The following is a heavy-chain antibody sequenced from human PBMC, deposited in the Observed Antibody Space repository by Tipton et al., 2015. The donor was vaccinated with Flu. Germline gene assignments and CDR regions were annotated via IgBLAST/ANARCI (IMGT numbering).Heavy chain of an antibody. CDR3: ARSSYSGSYGGGYFDY. CDR1: GGSISSSNYY. J-gene: IGHJ4*02. Sequence: GLVKPSETLSLTCTVSGGSISSSNYYWGWIRQPPGKGLEWIGSIYYSGSTYYNPSLKSRVTISVDTSKNQFSLKLSSVTAADTAVYYCARSSYSGSYGGGYFDYWGQGTLVTVSS. V-gene: IGHV4-39*07. CDR2: IYYSGST. D-gene: IGHD1-26*01.